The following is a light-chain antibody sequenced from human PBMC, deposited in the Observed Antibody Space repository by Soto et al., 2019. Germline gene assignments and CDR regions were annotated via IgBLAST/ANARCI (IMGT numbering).Light chain of an antibody. CDR1: SSDIGAYDY. J-gene: IGLJ1*01. CDR3: CSYAGSSTFPYV. CDR2: EGS. V-gene: IGLV2-23*03. Sequence: QSALTQPASLSGSPGQSITISCTGTSSDIGAYDYVSWFQQHPGKAPKLMIYEGSKRPSGVSNRFSGSKSGNTASLTISGLQAEDEADYYCCSYAGSSTFPYVFGTGTKV.